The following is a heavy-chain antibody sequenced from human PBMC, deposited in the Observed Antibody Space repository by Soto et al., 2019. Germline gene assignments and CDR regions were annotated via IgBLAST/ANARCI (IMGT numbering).Heavy chain of an antibody. CDR1: GYTFTSYD. CDR3: AAGTYYYDSSGYYQVYYYYGMDV. Sequence: SVKVSCKASGYTFTSYDINWVRQATGQRLEWIGWIVVGSGNTNYAQKFQERVTITRDMSTSTAYMELSSLRSEDTAVYYCAAGTYYYDSSGYYQVYYYYGMDVWGQGTTVTVS. V-gene: IGHV1-58*02. J-gene: IGHJ6*02. D-gene: IGHD3-22*01. CDR2: IVVGSGNT.